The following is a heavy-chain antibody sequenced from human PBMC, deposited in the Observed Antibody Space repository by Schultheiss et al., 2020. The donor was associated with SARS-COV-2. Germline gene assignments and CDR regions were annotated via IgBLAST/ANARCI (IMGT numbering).Heavy chain of an antibody. Sequence: SQTLSLTCAVYGGSFSGYYWNWIRQPPGKGLEWIGYIYYSGSTNYNPSLKSRVTISVDTSKNQFSLKLSSVTAADTAVYYCARGSAFDIWGQGTMVTVSS. CDR3: ARGSAFDI. J-gene: IGHJ3*02. CDR2: IYYSGST. V-gene: IGHV4-34*01. CDR1: GGSFSGYY.